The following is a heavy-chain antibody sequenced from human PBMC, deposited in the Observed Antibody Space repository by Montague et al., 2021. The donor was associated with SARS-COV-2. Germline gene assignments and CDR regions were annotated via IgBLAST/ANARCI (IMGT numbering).Heavy chain of an antibody. CDR2: INHSGSI. J-gene: IGHJ5*02. CDR1: GGSVSDYY. CDR3: ARGPRITMIVVVITDIWFDP. V-gene: IGHV4-34*01. Sequence: SETLSLTCAVYGGSVSDYYWSRTRQPPGKGLEWIGEINHSGSINYNPSLKSRVTTSVDTSKNQFSLKLTSVTAADTAVYYCARGPRITMIVVVITDIWFDPWGQGTLVTVSS. D-gene: IGHD3-22*01.